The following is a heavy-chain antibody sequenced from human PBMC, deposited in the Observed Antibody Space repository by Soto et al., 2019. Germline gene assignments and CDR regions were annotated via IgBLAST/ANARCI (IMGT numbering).Heavy chain of an antibody. V-gene: IGHV1-18*01. Sequence: QVQLVQSGAEVKKPGASVKVSCKASGYNFTNYGITWVRQAPGQGLEWMGWISAYNGDTDYAQNFQGRVTMTTDTSTSTAYMELRSLRSDATAIYFCAREPEVGAIPRNPWGQGSLVTVSS. CDR1: GYNFTNYG. CDR3: AREPEVGAIPRNP. D-gene: IGHD1-26*01. J-gene: IGHJ5*02. CDR2: ISAYNGDT.